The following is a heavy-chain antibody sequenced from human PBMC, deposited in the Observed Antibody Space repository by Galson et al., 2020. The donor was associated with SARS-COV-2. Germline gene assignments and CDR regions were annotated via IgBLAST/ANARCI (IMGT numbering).Heavy chain of an antibody. CDR1: GFTFNTYG. CDR3: ARGSSSHAFDI. V-gene: IGHV3-33*01. D-gene: IGHD3-10*01. CDR2: IWYDGSYK. J-gene: IGHJ3*02. Sequence: TGGYLRLPCEASGFTFNTYGMDWVRPAPGKGLAWVAVIWYDGSYKYYADSVKGRFTISRDNSKNTLYLQMNSLRADEPAVYYCARGSSSHAFDIWGQGTMVTVSS.